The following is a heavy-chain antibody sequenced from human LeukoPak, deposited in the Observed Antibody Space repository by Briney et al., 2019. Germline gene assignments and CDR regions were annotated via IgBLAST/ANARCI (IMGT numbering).Heavy chain of an antibody. D-gene: IGHD6-6*01. V-gene: IGHV1-2*02. CDR1: GYSFTSYD. J-gene: IGHJ4*02. CDR3: ASLGSSSANNFDY. Sequence: ASVKVSCNASGYSFTSYDINWVRQAPGQGLEWMGWINPNSGGTNYAQKFQGRVTMTRDTSISTAYMELSRLRSDDTAVYYCASLGSSSANNFDYWGQGTLVTVSS. CDR2: INPNSGGT.